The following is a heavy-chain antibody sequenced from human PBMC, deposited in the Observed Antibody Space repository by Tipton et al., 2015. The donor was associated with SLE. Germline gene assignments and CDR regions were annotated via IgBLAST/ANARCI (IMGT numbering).Heavy chain of an antibody. CDR1: GGSISSSNFY. D-gene: IGHD4-17*01. Sequence: TLSLTCTVSGGSISSSNFYWSWIRQPPGKGLEWIGYIYYSGRTNNNPSLQSRVTISVDTSKNQFSLRLSSVTAADTAVYFCARSTTTMNLPRFDFWGLGTLVTVSS. V-gene: IGHV4-61*01. J-gene: IGHJ4*02. CDR2: IYYSGRT. CDR3: ARSTTTMNLPRFDF.